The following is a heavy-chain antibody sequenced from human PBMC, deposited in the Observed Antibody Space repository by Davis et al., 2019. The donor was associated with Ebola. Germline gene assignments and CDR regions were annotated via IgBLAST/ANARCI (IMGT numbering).Heavy chain of an antibody. J-gene: IGHJ6*02. CDR3: ARDCSGGSCYEVSDYYYGMDV. Sequence: ASVKVSCKASGYTFTSYYMHWVRQAPGQGLEWMGIINPSGGSTSYAQKFQGRVTMTRDTSTSTVYMELSSLRSEDTAVYYCARDCSGGSCYEVSDYYYGMDVWGQGTTVTVSS. V-gene: IGHV1-46*01. D-gene: IGHD2-15*01. CDR1: GYTFTSYY. CDR2: INPSGGST.